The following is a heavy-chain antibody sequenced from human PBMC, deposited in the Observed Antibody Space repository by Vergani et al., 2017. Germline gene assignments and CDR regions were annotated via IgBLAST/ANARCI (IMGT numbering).Heavy chain of an antibody. CDR1: GYTLTELS. CDR2: FDPEDGEP. CDR3: ATDRSVTKWVRWFDP. Sequence: QVQLVQSGAEVKKPGASVQVSCKVSGYTLTELSMPWVRQAPGKGLGWMGGFDPEDGEPIYAQTIQGRVNMTEDTSTDTAYMELRSLRSEDTAVYYCATDRSVTKWVRWFDPWGQGTLVTVSS. V-gene: IGHV1-24*01. J-gene: IGHJ5*02. D-gene: IGHD4-17*01.